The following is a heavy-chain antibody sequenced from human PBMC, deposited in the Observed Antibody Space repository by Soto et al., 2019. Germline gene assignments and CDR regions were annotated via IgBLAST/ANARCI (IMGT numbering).Heavy chain of an antibody. J-gene: IGHJ4*02. CDR1: GFTFSSYS. Sequence: PGGSLRLSCAASGFTFSSYSVNWVRQAPGKGLEWVSYISSGSKTIFYADSVKGRFTVSRDNAKNSQYLQMNSLRDEDTAVYYCARDDISGARSFDYWGQGTLVTVSS. V-gene: IGHV3-48*02. CDR2: ISSGSKTI. CDR3: ARDDISGARSFDY. D-gene: IGHD1-26*01.